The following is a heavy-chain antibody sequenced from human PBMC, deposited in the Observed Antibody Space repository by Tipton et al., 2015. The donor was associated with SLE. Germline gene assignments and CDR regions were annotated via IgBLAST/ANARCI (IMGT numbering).Heavy chain of an antibody. V-gene: IGHV3-53*04. J-gene: IGHJ4*02. CDR2: IYSGGST. CDR3: ARDRALKSYYYDSSGGGAFDY. Sequence: SLRLSCAASGFTVSSNYMSWVRQAPGKGLEWVSVIYSGGSTYYADSVKGRFTISRHNSKNTLYLQMNSLRAEDTAVYYCARDRALKSYYYDSSGGGAFDYWGQGTLVTVSS. D-gene: IGHD3-22*01. CDR1: GFTVSSNY.